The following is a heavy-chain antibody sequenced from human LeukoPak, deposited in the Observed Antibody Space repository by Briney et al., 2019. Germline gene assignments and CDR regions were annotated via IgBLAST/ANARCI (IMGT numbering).Heavy chain of an antibody. Sequence: ASVKVSFKASGYTFTIYGISWVRQAPGQGLEWMGWISAYNGDTNYAQKLQGRVTMTTDTSTSTAYMELRSLRSDDTAVYYCARDLPVVGATRSAFDYWGQGTLVTVSS. CDR2: ISAYNGDT. V-gene: IGHV1-18*01. D-gene: IGHD1-26*01. CDR1: GYTFTIYG. J-gene: IGHJ4*02. CDR3: ARDLPVVGATRSAFDY.